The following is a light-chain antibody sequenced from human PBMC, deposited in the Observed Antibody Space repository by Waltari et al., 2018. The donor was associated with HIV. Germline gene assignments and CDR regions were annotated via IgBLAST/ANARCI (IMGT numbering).Light chain of an antibody. V-gene: IGKV3D-15*01. CDR2: GAS. CDR1: QSVSSK. Sequence: EIVMLQSPATLSVSPGERATLSCRASQSVSSKLAWYQQNPGQAPRRLIYGASTGSTGLPGRVSGSESGTEFILTISSLQSEDCAVYYCQQYYKWPLTFGQGTRLEIK. CDR3: QQYYKWPLT. J-gene: IGKJ5*01.